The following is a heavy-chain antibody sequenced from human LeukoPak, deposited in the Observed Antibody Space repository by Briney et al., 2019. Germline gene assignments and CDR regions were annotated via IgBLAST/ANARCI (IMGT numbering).Heavy chain of an antibody. CDR2: ISGDGGST. CDR3: AKESGKFDY. V-gene: IGHV3-43*02. CDR1: GLTFDDSA. J-gene: IGHJ4*02. Sequence: PGGSLRLSRVASGLTFDDSAMHWVRQAPGKGLEWVSLISGDGGSTFYADSVKGRFSISRDNSKNSLYLQMNSLRPEDTAMYYCAKESGKFDYWGQGTLVAVSS.